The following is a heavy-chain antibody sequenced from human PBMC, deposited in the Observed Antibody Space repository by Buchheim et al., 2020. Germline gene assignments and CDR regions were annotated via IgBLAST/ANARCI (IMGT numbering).Heavy chain of an antibody. D-gene: IGHD2-21*01. CDR2: IYYSGST. V-gene: IGHV4-59*01. CDR1: GGSISSYY. J-gene: IGHJ4*02. Sequence: QVQLQESGPGLVKPSETLSLTCTVSGGSISSYYWSWIRQPPGKGLEWIGYIYYSGSTNYNPSLKSRVTISVDTSKNQFSLKLSSVTAADTAVYYCARSPGVTYCGGVCYPFDYWGQGTL. CDR3: ARSPGVTYCGGVCYPFDY.